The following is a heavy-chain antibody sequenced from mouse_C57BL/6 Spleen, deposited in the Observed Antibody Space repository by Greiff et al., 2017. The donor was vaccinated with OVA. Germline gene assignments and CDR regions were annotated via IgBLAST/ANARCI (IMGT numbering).Heavy chain of an antibody. J-gene: IGHJ1*03. D-gene: IGHD1-1*01. CDR2: INPNNGGT. CDR3: ARREVDGFYWYFDV. CDR1: GYTFTDYN. V-gene: IGHV1-22*01. Sequence: EVQGVESGPELVKPGASVKMSCKASGYTFTDYNMHWVKQSHGKSLEWIGYINPNNGGTSYNQKFKGKATLTVNKSSSTAYMELRSLTSEDSAVYYCARREVDGFYWYFDVWGTGTTVTVSS.